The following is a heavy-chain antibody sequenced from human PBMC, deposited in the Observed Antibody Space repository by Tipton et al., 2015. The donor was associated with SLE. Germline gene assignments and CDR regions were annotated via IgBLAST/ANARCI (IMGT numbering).Heavy chain of an antibody. Sequence: LRLSCTVSGGSIRSSTYYWGWIRQPPGKGLEWIGSLDCSGSTYYNPSLKSRINISVDTSKNQFSLKLSPVTAADTAVYYCARAVGDASGYLDYWGLGTLVTVSS. J-gene: IGHJ4*02. CDR3: ARAVGDASGYLDY. CDR1: GGSIRSSTYY. V-gene: IGHV4-39*07. D-gene: IGHD2-15*01. CDR2: LDCSGST.